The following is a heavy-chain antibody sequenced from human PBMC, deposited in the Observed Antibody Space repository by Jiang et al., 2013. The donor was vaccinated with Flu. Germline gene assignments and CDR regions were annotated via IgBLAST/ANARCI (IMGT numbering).Heavy chain of an antibody. D-gene: IGHD2-15*01. V-gene: IGHV3-43*02. CDR2: ISGDGGST. CDR3: AKGKVPHSGGYYFDY. CDR1: GFTFDDYA. Sequence: VQLLESGGGVVQPGGSLRLSCAASGFTFDDYAMHWVRQAPGKGLEWVSLISGDGGSTYYADSVKGRFTISRDNSKNSLYLQMNSLRTEDTALYYCAKGKVPHSGGYYFDYWGQGTLVTVSS. J-gene: IGHJ4*02.